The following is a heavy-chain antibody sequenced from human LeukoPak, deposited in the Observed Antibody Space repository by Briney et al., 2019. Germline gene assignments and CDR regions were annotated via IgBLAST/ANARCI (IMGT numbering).Heavy chain of an antibody. J-gene: IGHJ4*02. Sequence: PSETLSLTCTVSGGSISSYYWSWIRQPPGKGLEWIGSIYYSGSTSYNPSLKSRVTISVDTSKNQFSLKLSSVTAADTAVYYCARLRRYYDSSGYYRIVGSGLDYWGQGTLVTVSS. CDR1: GGSISSYY. CDR2: IYYSGST. CDR3: ARLRRYYDSSGYYRIVGSGLDY. D-gene: IGHD3-22*01. V-gene: IGHV4-59*12.